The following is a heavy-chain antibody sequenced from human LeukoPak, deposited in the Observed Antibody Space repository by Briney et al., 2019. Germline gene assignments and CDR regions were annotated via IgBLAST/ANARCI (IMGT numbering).Heavy chain of an antibody. J-gene: IGHJ3*01. CDR2: IRFDGGDT. Sequence: GGSLRLSCAASGFTFSNYWMHWVRQALGMGLVWVSSIRFDGGDTAYADTAKGRFTISRDNAKNTMFLQMNNLRAEDTAVYYCAKEIDGFDVWGQGTLVTVSS. CDR1: GFTFSNYW. V-gene: IGHV3-74*01. CDR3: AKEIDGFDV.